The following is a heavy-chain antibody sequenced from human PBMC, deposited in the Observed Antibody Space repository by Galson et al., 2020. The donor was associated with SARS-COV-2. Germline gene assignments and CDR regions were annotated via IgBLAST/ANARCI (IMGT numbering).Heavy chain of an antibody. CDR3: AGRVAGAGSLHI. D-gene: IGHD6-13*01. J-gene: IGHJ3*02. V-gene: IGHV6-1*01. CDR1: VDSVSSNSAA. CDR2: TYYRSQWST. Sequence: SQTLSLTCAIPVDSVSSNSAACNWIRQSPSRGLEWLGRTYYRSQWSTDYAVSVKSRITINPDTSKNQFSLQLNSVTPEDTAIYYCAGRVAGAGSLHIWGQGTMVIVSS.